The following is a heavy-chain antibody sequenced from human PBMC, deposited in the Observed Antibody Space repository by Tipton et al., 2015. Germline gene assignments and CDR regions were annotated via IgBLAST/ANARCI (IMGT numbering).Heavy chain of an antibody. CDR2: ISFSGTTT. D-gene: IGHD6-19*01. V-gene: IGHV3-23*01. CDR1: GFTFSGSA. CDR3: ATSGGWLDDAFHI. J-gene: IGHJ3*02. Sequence: GSLRLSCAASGFTFSGSAVHWVRQAPGMGLEWVSSISFSGTTTFYADSVEGRFTISRDNSQNTLYLHMDSLRAADTAIYYCATSGGWLDDAFHIWGQGTMVSVSS.